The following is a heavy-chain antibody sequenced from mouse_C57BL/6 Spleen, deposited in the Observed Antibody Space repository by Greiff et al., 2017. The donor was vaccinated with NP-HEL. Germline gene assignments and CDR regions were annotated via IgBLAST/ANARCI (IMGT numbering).Heavy chain of an antibody. CDR1: GFNITDYY. CDR3: TQLTGTHYFDY. D-gene: IGHD4-1*01. CDR2: IDPEDGDT. V-gene: IGHV14-1*01. J-gene: IGHJ2*01. Sequence: EVQLQESGAELVRPGASVKLSCTASGFNITDYYMHWVKQRPEQGLEWIGRIDPEDGDTEYAPKFQGKATMTADTSSNTTYLQLSSLTSEDTAVYYCTQLTGTHYFDYWGQGTTLTVSS.